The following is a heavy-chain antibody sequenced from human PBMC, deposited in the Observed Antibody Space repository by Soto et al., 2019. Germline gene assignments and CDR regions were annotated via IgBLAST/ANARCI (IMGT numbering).Heavy chain of an antibody. Sequence: ASVKVSCKASGYTFTSYAMHWVRQAPGQRLEWMGWINAGNGHTKYSQKFQGRVTITRDTSASTAYMELSSLRFEDTAVYYCASDLLMDVWGQGTTVTVSS. CDR1: GYTFTSYA. CDR3: ASDLLMDV. J-gene: IGHJ6*02. V-gene: IGHV1-3*01. CDR2: INAGNGHT. D-gene: IGHD2-15*01.